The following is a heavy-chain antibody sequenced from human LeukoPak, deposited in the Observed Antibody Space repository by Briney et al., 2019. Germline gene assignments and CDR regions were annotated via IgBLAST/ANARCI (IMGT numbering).Heavy chain of an antibody. CDR1: GGSISSSSYY. J-gene: IGHJ4*02. V-gene: IGHV4-39*01. Sequence: PPETLSLTCTVSGGSISSSSYYWGWIRQPPGKGLEWIGSIYYSGSTYYNPSLKSRVTISVDTSKNQFSLKLSSVTAADTAVYYCARTDVVVTAIVDYWGQGTLVTVSS. D-gene: IGHD2-21*02. CDR3: ARTDVVVTAIVDY. CDR2: IYYSGST.